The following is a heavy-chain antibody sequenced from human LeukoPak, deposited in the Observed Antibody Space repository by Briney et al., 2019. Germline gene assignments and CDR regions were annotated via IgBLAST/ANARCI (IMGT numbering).Heavy chain of an antibody. CDR3: ARVDTSSWYEFAY. D-gene: IGHD6-13*01. Sequence: GGSLRLSCAASGFSVSSKYMSWVRQAPGKGLEWVANIKQDGSEKYYVDSVKGRFTISRDNSKNTLYLQMNSLRAEDTAVYYCARVDTSSWYEFAYWGQGTLVTVSS. V-gene: IGHV3-7*05. J-gene: IGHJ4*02. CDR2: IKQDGSEK. CDR1: GFSVSSKY.